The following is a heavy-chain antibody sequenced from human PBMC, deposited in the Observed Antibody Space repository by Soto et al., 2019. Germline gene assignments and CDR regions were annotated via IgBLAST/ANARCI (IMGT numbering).Heavy chain of an antibody. J-gene: IGHJ4*02. CDR1: GFSFGTYA. D-gene: IGHD5-12*01. Sequence: VQLLESGGALVQPGGSLRLSCVASGFSFGTYAMNWVRQAPGKGLEWVAVIVGNGGGIYYADSVKGRFTISRDNSKDTLYLQMNSLRAEDTAVYYCAKDYRPDGRYDLDYWGQGTLVTVS. V-gene: IGHV3-23*01. CDR3: AKDYRPDGRYDLDY. CDR2: IVGNGGGI.